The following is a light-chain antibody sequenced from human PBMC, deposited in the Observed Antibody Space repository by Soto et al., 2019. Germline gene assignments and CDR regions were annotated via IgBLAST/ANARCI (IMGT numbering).Light chain of an antibody. J-gene: IGKJ4*01. CDR2: EVS. CDR3: MQDVELPFT. CDR1: QSLLQSNGYNY. Sequence: DIVMTQSPLSLAVTPGEPASISCRSSQSLLQSNGYNYLGWYLQKPGQSPQLLIYEVSNRFSGVSDRFSASGSGTDFTLKISRVEAEDVGVYYRMQDVELPFTFGGGTKVDIK. V-gene: IGKV2D-29*02.